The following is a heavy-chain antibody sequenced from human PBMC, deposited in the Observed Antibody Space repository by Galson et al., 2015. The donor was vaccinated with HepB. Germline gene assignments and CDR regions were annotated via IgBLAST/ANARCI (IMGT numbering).Heavy chain of an antibody. V-gene: IGHV3-15*01. CDR1: GFTFSNAW. CDR2: IKSKTDGGTT. D-gene: IGHD3-22*01. CDR3: TTDRYYDSSGYYYPNFDY. Sequence: LRLSCAASGFTFSNAWMSWVRQAPGKGLEWVGRIKSKTDGGTTDYAAPVKGRFTISRDDSKNTLYLQMNSLKTEDTAVYYCTTDRYYDSSGYYYPNFDYWGQGTLVTVSS. J-gene: IGHJ4*02.